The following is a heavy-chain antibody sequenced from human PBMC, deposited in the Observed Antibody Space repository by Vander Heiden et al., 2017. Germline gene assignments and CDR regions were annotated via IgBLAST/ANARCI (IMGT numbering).Heavy chain of an antibody. J-gene: IGHJ4*02. CDR1: GFTFSSYG. Sequence: QVQLVESGGGVVQPGRSLRLSCAASGFTFSSYGMHWVGQAPGKGLEWVAVIWYDGSNKYYADSVKGRFTISRENSKNTLYLQMNSLRAEDTAVYYCARDRSWWGLGVKSGTVFDYWGQGTLVTVS. CDR3: ARDRSWWGLGVKSGTVFDY. V-gene: IGHV3-33*01. D-gene: IGHD2-21*02. CDR2: IWYDGSNK.